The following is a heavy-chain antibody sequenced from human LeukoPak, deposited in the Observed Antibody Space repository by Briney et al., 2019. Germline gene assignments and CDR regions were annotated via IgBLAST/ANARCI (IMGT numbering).Heavy chain of an antibody. CDR3: ARDPYNTSGRYAYFDY. J-gene: IGHJ4*02. V-gene: IGHV1-18*01. Sequence: ASVKVSCKASGFTFNKYGISWVRQAPGQGLEWMGWISAYNGDTNYAQKFQGRVTMTTDTSTSTAYMELRSLISDDTAVYYCARDPYNTSGRYAYFDYWGQGTLVTVSS. CDR1: GFTFNKYG. D-gene: IGHD6-19*01. CDR2: ISAYNGDT.